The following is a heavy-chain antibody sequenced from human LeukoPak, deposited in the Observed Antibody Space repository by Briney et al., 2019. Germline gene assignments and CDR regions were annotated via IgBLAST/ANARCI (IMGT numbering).Heavy chain of an antibody. CDR3: SNRAAAGTNYFDY. Sequence: GGSLRLSCAASGFTFSSSAMSWVRQAPGKGMEWVSNISGSGSGGSTYYADSVKGRFTISRDNSKNTLYLQMNSLRAEDTAVYYCSNRAAAGTNYFDYWGQGTLVTVS. D-gene: IGHD6-13*01. V-gene: IGHV3-23*01. CDR1: GFTFSSSA. J-gene: IGHJ4*02. CDR2: ISGSGSGGST.